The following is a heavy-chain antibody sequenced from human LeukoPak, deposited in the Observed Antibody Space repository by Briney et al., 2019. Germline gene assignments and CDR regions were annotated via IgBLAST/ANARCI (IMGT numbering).Heavy chain of an antibody. CDR3: ATGAYIVGHFQH. D-gene: IGHD1-26*01. CDR1: GYTLTELS. Sequence: ASVKASCKVSGYTLTELSMHWVRQAPGKGLEWMGGFDPEDGETIYAQKFQGRVTMTEDTSTDTAYMELSSLRSEDTAVYYCATGAYIVGHFQHWGQGTLVTVSS. J-gene: IGHJ1*01. CDR2: FDPEDGET. V-gene: IGHV1-24*01.